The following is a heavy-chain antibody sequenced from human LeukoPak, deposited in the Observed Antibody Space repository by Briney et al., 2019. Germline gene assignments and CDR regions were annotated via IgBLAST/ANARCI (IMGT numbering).Heavy chain of an antibody. V-gene: IGHV3-33*01. Sequence: GGSLRLSCAASGFTFSSYGMHWVRQAPGKGLEWVAIIYYDGSDKYYADSVKGRFTISRDNSKDTLYLQMNSLRAEDTAVYYCARQIAYYDDSSGYYTTDYWGQGTLVTVSS. CDR1: GFTFSSYG. CDR3: ARQIAYYDDSSGYYTTDY. D-gene: IGHD3-22*01. J-gene: IGHJ4*02. CDR2: IYYDGSDK.